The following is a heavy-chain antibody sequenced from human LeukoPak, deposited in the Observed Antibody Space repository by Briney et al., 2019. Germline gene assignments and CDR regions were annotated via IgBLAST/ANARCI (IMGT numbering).Heavy chain of an antibody. V-gene: IGHV3-64D*06. CDR3: VKDLASSGGGGY. J-gene: IGHJ4*02. CDR1: GFTFSSYA. D-gene: IGHD6-19*01. CDR2: ISSXXXXX. Sequence: PGGSLRLSCSASGFTFSSYAMHWVRQAPGKGXXXXSAISSXXXXXYYXXXXXXRFTISRDNSKNTLYLQMSSLRAEDTAVYYCVKDLASSGGGGYWGQGTLVTVSS.